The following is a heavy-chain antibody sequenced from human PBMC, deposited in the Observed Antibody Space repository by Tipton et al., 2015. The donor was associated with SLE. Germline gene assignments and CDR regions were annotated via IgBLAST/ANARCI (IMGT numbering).Heavy chain of an antibody. CDR2: IHYSGST. V-gene: IGHV4-39*07. D-gene: IGHD3-10*01. CDR3: AREKGGSYSSYYYYYMDV. Sequence: TLSLTCTVSGASISGSACYWGWIRQSPGKGLEWIGSIHYSGSTNDNPSLKSRVTISVDTSKNQFSLRLSSVTAADTAVYYCAREKGGSYSSYYYYYMDVWGKGITVTVSS. CDR1: GASISGSACY. J-gene: IGHJ6*03.